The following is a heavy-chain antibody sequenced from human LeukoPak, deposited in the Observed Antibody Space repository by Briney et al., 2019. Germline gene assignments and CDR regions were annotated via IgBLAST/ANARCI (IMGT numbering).Heavy chain of an antibody. Sequence: GGSLRLSCAASGFTFSSYAMHWVRQAPGKGLEWVAVISYDGSNKYYADSMKGRFTISGDNSKNTLYLQMNSLKTEDTAVYYCTVYYDGSRVGYWGQGILVTVSS. CDR3: TVYYDGSRVGY. J-gene: IGHJ4*02. D-gene: IGHD3-22*01. CDR2: ISYDGSNK. CDR1: GFTFSSYA. V-gene: IGHV3-30-3*01.